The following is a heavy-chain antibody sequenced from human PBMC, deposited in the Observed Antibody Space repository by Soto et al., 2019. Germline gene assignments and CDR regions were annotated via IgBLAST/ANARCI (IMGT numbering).Heavy chain of an antibody. J-gene: IGHJ4*02. CDR1: GGTFSSYA. CDR2: IIPIFGTA. V-gene: IGHV1-69*13. CDR3: ANPTSSGSYFDY. Sequence: SVKVSCKASGGTFSSYAISWVRQAPGQGLEWMGGIIPIFGTANYAQKFQGGVTITADESTSTAYMELSSLRSEDTAVYYCANPTSSGSYFDYWGQGTLVTVSS. D-gene: IGHD1-26*01.